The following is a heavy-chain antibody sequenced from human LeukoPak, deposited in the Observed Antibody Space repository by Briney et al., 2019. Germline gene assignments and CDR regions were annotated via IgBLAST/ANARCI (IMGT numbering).Heavy chain of an antibody. D-gene: IGHD6-13*01. CDR2: IYYNGSA. CDR3: VRDKWVRAGSSWLHYGMDV. Sequence: SETLSLTCTVSGVSISSADNYWTWIRQPPGKGLEWIGYIYYNGSAYYNPSLKGRVNISLDTSKNQVSLKLTAADTAVYYCVRDKWVRAGSSWLHYGMDVWGQGTTVTVSS. J-gene: IGHJ6*02. V-gene: IGHV4-30-4*01. CDR1: GVSISSADNY.